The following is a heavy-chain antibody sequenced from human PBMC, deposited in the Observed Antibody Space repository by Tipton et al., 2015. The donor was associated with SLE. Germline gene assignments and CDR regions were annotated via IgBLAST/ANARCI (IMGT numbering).Heavy chain of an antibody. V-gene: IGHV4-61*09. CDR3: ARDSDTIFGVVIDY. CDR2: IYTSGST. J-gene: IGHJ4*02. Sequence: TLSLTCTVSGGSISSGSYYWSWIRQPAGKGLEWIGYIYTSGSTNYNPSLKSRVTISVDTSKNQFSLKLSSVTAADTAVYYCARDSDTIFGVVIDYWGQGTLVTVSS. D-gene: IGHD3-3*01. CDR1: GGSISSGSYY.